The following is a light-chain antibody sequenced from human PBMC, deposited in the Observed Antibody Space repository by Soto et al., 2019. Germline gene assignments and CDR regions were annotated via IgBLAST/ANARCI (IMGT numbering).Light chain of an antibody. CDR1: SSDVGGYNS. CDR2: EVS. J-gene: IGLJ2*01. V-gene: IGLV2-8*01. CDR3: SSYAGSNNLV. Sequence: QSALTQPPSASGSPGQSVTIPCTGTSSDVGGYNSVSWYQQHPGKVPKLMIYEVSKRPSGVPERFSGSKSGNTASLTVSGLQAEDEADYYCSSYAGSNNLVFGGGTQLTVL.